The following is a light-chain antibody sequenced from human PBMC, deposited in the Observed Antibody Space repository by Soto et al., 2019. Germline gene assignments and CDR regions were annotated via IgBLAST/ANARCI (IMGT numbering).Light chain of an antibody. Sequence: EIVLTQSPGTLSLSPGEIATLSCRASQSVSSSYLAWYQQKPSQAPRLLIYGASSRATGIPDRVSGSGSGTDFTLTISRLEPEDFAVYYCQQYGSSGTFGQGTKVDIK. J-gene: IGKJ1*01. CDR1: QSVSSSY. CDR3: QQYGSSGT. V-gene: IGKV3-20*01. CDR2: GAS.